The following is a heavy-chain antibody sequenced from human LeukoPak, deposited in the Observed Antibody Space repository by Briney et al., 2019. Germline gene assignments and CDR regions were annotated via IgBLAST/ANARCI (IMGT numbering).Heavy chain of an antibody. CDR2: ISSSSSYI. D-gene: IGHD5-18*01. CDR3: SGYSYGYGIDY. V-gene: IGHV3-21*01. J-gene: IGHJ4*02. Sequence: GGSLRLSCAASGFTFSSYSMNWVRQAPGKGLEGVSSISSSSSYIYYADSVKGRFTISRDNAKNSLYLQMNSLRAEDTAVYYCSGYSYGYGIDYWGQGTLVTVSS. CDR1: GFTFSSYS.